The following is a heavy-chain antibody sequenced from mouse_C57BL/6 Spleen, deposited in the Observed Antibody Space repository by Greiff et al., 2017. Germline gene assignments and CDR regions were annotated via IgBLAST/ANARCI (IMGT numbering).Heavy chain of an antibody. Sequence: EVHLVESGEGLVKPGGSLKLSCAASGFTFSSYAMSWVRQTPEKRLEWVAYISSGGDYIYYADTVKGRFTISRDNARNTLYLQMSSLKSEDTAMYYCTRDRGSGDLAYWGQGTLVTVSA. D-gene: IGHD3-2*02. J-gene: IGHJ3*01. CDR2: ISSGGDYI. CDR1: GFTFSSYA. CDR3: TRDRGSGDLAY. V-gene: IGHV5-9-1*02.